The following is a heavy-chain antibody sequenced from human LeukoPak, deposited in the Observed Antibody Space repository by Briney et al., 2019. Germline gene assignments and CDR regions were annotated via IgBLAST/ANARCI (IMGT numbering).Heavy chain of an antibody. CDR1: GFTFSDAW. D-gene: IGHD1-14*01. J-gene: IGHJ4*02. CDR2: IKSKSDGGTI. CDR3: TTASIIEPESDY. Sequence: KAGGSLRLSCVGSGFTFSDAWMSWVRQAPGKGLEWVGRIKSKSDGGTIDYAAPVKGRFTISRDDSKNTLYLQMNSLKTEDTAVYYCTTASIIEPESDYWGQGTLVTVSS. V-gene: IGHV3-15*01.